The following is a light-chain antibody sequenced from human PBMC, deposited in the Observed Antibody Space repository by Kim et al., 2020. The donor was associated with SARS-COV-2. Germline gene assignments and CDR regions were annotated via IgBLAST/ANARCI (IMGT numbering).Light chain of an antibody. CDR3: QQYGSPPVA. CDR1: QTVHNSY. J-gene: IGKJ4*01. Sequence: EIVLTQSPGTLSLSPGERATLSCRASQTVHNSYLAWYQQKAGQAPRLLIHGASMRATGIPDRFSGSGSGTDFTLTISRLEPEDFAVYYCQQYGSPPVAFGVGTKVDIK. V-gene: IGKV3-20*01. CDR2: GAS.